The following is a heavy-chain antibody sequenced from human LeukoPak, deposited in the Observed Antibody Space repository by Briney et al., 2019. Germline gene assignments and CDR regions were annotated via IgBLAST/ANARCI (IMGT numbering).Heavy chain of an antibody. CDR1: GFTFGDYV. CDR2: IRSKTYGGTA. Sequence: GGSLRLSCTASGFTFGDYVMSWVRQAPGKGLGWVGFIRSKTYGGTAEYAASVKGRFTISRDDSKSIAYLQMNSLKTEDTAVYYCSLDRSSGWYYFDYWGQGTLVIVSS. D-gene: IGHD6-19*01. V-gene: IGHV3-49*04. CDR3: SLDRSSGWYYFDY. J-gene: IGHJ4*02.